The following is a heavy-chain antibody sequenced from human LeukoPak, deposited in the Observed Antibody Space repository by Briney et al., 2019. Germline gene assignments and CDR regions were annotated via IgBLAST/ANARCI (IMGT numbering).Heavy chain of an antibody. CDR2: IIPILGMA. J-gene: IGHJ4*02. CDR1: GGTFSNYA. CDR3: ARGGAVEMATIPYFDY. V-gene: IGHV1-69*04. Sequence: SVKVSCKASGGTFSNYAISWVRQAPGQGLEWMGRIIPILGMANYAQKFQGRVTITADKSTSTAYMELSSLRSEDTAVYYCARGGAVEMATIPYFDYWGQGTLVTVSS. D-gene: IGHD5-24*01.